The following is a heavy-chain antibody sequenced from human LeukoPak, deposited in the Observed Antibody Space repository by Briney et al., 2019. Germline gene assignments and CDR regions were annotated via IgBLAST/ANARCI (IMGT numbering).Heavy chain of an antibody. CDR1: GGSFSGYY. CDR2: INHSGST. D-gene: IGHD3-9*01. V-gene: IGHV4-34*01. Sequence: SETLSLTCAVYGGSFSGYYWSWIRQPPGKGLEWIGEINHSGSTNYNPSLKSRVTISVDTSKNQFSLKLSSVTAADTAVYYCARAVLRYFDWLSNWFDPWGQGTLVAVSS. J-gene: IGHJ5*02. CDR3: ARAVLRYFDWLSNWFDP.